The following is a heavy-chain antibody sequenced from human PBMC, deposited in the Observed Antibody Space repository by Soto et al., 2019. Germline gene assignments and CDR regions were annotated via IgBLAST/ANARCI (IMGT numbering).Heavy chain of an antibody. J-gene: IGHJ4*02. CDR1: GYTFTSYD. Sequence: GASVKVSCKASGYTFTSYDINWVRQATGQGLEWMGWMNPNSGNTGYAQKFQGRVTMTRNTSISTAYMELSSLRSEDTAVYYCARGRKEDFRGRGYYFDYWGQGTLVTVSS. CDR3: ARGRKEDFRGRGYYFDY. V-gene: IGHV1-8*01. CDR2: MNPNSGNT. D-gene: IGHD1-26*01.